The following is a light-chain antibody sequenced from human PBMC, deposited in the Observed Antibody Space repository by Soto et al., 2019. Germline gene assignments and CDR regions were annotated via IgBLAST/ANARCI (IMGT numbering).Light chain of an antibody. CDR1: SSDVGAYNY. Sequence: QSALTQPASVSGSPGQSITISCTGTSSDVGAYNYVSWYQQHPGKAPKLMIYEVSNRPSGVSDRFSGSRSGNTASLTISGLQAEDESDDYCSSYTSSSTWVFGGGTKVTGL. CDR2: EVS. V-gene: IGLV2-14*01. CDR3: SSYTSSSTWV. J-gene: IGLJ3*02.